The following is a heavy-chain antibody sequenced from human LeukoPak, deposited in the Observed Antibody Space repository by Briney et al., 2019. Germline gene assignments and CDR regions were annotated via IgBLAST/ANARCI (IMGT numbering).Heavy chain of an antibody. V-gene: IGHV4-34*01. CDR1: GGSFSGYY. D-gene: IGHD3-22*01. J-gene: IGHJ4*02. CDR2: ITHSGST. Sequence: PSETLSLTYAVYGGSFSGYYWSWIRQSPGKGLEWIGEITHSGSTNYSPSLRSRVAMAVDTSNNQFSLTLNSVSAADTAVYYCARGTYNYDQYYFDDWGQGSLVTVSP. CDR3: ARGTYNYDQYYFDD.